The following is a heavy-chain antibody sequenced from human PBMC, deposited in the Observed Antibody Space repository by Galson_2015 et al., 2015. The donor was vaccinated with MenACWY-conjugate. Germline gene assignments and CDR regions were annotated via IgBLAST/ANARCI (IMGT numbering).Heavy chain of an antibody. CDR2: IYYSGTT. CDR3: ARSNSGTDFRFDY. Sequence: WIRQPPGEGLEWLVSIYYSGTTYYDPSLKSRATISVDTSNNQFSLKLSSVTAADTAVYFCARSNSGTDFRFDYWGQGALVTVSS. J-gene: IGHJ4*02. D-gene: IGHD1-26*01. V-gene: IGHV4-39*01.